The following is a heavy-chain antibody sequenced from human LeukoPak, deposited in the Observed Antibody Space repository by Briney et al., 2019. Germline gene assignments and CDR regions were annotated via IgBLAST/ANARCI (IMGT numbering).Heavy chain of an antibody. CDR1: GFTFSSYS. CDR3: ARDPTMVRGVIISTFYYYYGMDV. D-gene: IGHD3-10*01. V-gene: IGHV3-21*01. J-gene: IGHJ6*02. Sequence: GGSLRLSCAASGFTFSSYSMNWVRQAPGKGLEWVSSISSSSSYIYYADSVKGRFTISRDNAKNSLYLQMNSLRAEDMAVYYCARDPTMVRGVIISTFYYYYGMDVWGQGTTVTVSS. CDR2: ISSSSSYI.